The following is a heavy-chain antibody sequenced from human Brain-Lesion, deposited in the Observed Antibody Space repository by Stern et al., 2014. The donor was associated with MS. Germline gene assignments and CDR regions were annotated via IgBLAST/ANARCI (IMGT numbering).Heavy chain of an antibody. Sequence: VQLGESGGGVVQPGRSLRLTCTVSGFTFSIYGMHWVRQAPGKGLEWVSAISYDGSDTYYAESAKGRFTISRDNSKNTLYLEMRSLRPEDTAVYYCVKRGITEVRGVRLGDYWGPGTLVIVSS. CDR3: VKRGITEVRGVRLGDY. CDR1: GFTFSIYG. D-gene: IGHD3-10*01. J-gene: IGHJ4*02. CDR2: ISYDGSDT. V-gene: IGHV3-30*18.